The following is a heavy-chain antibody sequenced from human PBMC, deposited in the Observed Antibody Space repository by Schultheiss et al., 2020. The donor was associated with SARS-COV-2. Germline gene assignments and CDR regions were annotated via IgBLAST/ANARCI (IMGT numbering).Heavy chain of an antibody. D-gene: IGHD6-13*01. Sequence: GGSLRLSCAASGFTFSSYAMHWVRQAPGKGLEWVAVISYDGSNKYYADSVKGRFTISRDNSKNTLYLQMNSLRAEDTALYYCAKDTGYSSTKGGFDYWGQGTLVTVSS. J-gene: IGHJ4*02. V-gene: IGHV3-30-3*01. CDR3: AKDTGYSSTKGGFDY. CDR2: ISYDGSNK. CDR1: GFTFSSYA.